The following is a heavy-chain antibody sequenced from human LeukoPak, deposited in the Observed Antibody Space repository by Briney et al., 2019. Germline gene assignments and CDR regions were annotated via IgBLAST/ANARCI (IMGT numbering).Heavy chain of an antibody. CDR3: ATQSYALLHH. CDR2: IKQDGSDT. V-gene: IGHV3-7*03. J-gene: IGHJ5*02. D-gene: IGHD2-2*01. CDR1: GLTFSSHW. Sequence: PGGSLRLSCVVSGLTFSSHWMSWVRQAPGKGLEWVGNIKQDGSDTYHADSVKGRFTISRDNAKNSLYLQMNTLRVEDTAVYYCATQSYALLHHWGQGTLVTVSS.